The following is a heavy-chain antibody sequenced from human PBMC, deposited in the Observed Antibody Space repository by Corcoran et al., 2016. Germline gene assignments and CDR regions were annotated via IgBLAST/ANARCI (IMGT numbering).Heavy chain of an antibody. J-gene: IGHJ3*02. CDR3: VRARWLPNWGPFDI. D-gene: IGHD5-12*01. CDR1: GFSLSNARMG. CDR2: IFSNDEK. V-gene: IGHV2-26*01. Sequence: QVTLKESGPVLVKPTETLTLTCTVSGFSLSNARMGVSWIRQPPGKALEWLAHIFSNDEKSYSTSLKSRLTISKDTSKSHVVRTMTNMDPVDTATYYCVRARWLPNWGPFDIWGQGTMVTVSS.